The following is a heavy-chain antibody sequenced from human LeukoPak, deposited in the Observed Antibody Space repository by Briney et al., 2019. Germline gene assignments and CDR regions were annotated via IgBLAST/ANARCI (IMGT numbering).Heavy chain of an antibody. CDR3: AKDRSFSRYFDWLLADAFDI. CDR1: GFTFSDYY. CDR2: ISSSGSTI. Sequence: GGSLRLSCAASGFTFSDYYMSWIRQAPGKGLEWVSYISSSGSTIYYADSVKGRFTISRDNAKNSLYLQMNSLRAEDTAVYYCAKDRSFSRYFDWLLADAFDIWGQGTMVTVSS. D-gene: IGHD3-9*01. V-gene: IGHV3-11*01. J-gene: IGHJ3*02.